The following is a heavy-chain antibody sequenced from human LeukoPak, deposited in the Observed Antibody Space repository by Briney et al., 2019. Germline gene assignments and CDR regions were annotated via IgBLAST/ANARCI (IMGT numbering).Heavy chain of an antibody. Sequence: GGSLRLSCAASGFTFSSYGMHWVRQAPGKGLEWVAVIWYDGSNEYYADSVKGRFTISRDNSKNTLYLQMNSLRAEDTAVYYCAKDGANVVPVYLFDYWGQGTLVTVSS. CDR1: GFTFSSYG. CDR3: AKDGANVVPVYLFDY. J-gene: IGHJ4*02. CDR2: IWYDGSNE. D-gene: IGHD2-2*01. V-gene: IGHV3-33*06.